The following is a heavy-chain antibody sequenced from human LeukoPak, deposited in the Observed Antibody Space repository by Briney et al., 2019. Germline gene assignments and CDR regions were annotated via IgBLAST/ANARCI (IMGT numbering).Heavy chain of an antibody. CDR3: ARDPGDYMDV. V-gene: IGHV4-59*11. Sequence: PSETLSLTCTVSGGSISSHYWSWIRQPPGKGLGWIGYIYYSGSTNYNPSLKSRVTISVDTSKNQFSLKLSSVTAADTAVYYCARDPGDYMDVWGKGTTVTVSS. CDR1: GGSISSHY. CDR2: IYYSGST. J-gene: IGHJ6*03. D-gene: IGHD7-27*01.